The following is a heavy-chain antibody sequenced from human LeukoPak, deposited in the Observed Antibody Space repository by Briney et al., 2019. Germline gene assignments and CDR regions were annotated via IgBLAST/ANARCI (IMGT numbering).Heavy chain of an antibody. D-gene: IGHD3-10*01. V-gene: IGHV1-69*06. J-gene: IGHJ6*04. Sequence: SVKVSCKASGYTFSNYGISWVRQAPGQGLEWVGGIIPIFGTANYAQKFQGRVTITADKSTSTAYMELSSLRSEDTAVYYCARNTQVRGVINLRYGMDVWGKGTTVTVSS. CDR3: ARNTQVRGVINLRYGMDV. CDR1: GYTFSNYG. CDR2: IIPIFGTA.